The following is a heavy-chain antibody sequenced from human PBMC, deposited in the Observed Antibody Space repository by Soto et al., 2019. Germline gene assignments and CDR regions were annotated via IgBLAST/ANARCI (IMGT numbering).Heavy chain of an antibody. D-gene: IGHD1-26*01. CDR2: DSYDEVNK. CDR3: AKVMTEYSGVAIDY. J-gene: IGHJ4*02. Sequence: QVHLLESGGGVVQPGRSLRLSCVASGFTFSNFGIHWVRQAPGKGLEWLAVDSYDEVNKFYADSVRGRFTISRDNSKDTVYLQINSLRRDDTAMYFCAKVMTEYSGVAIDYWGQGTLVTVSS. CDR1: GFTFSNFG. V-gene: IGHV3-30*18.